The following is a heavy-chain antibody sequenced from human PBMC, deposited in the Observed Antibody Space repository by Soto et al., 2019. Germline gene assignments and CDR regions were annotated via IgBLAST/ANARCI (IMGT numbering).Heavy chain of an antibody. J-gene: IGHJ3*02. Sequence: ASVKVSCKASGYTFTSYGISWVRQAPGQGLEWMGWISAYNGNTNYAQKLQGRVTMTTDTSTSTAYMELRSLRSDDTAVYYCARGREIVVVEDAFDIWGQGTMVTVSS. D-gene: IGHD3-22*01. CDR3: ARGREIVVVEDAFDI. V-gene: IGHV1-18*01. CDR1: GYTFTSYG. CDR2: ISAYNGNT.